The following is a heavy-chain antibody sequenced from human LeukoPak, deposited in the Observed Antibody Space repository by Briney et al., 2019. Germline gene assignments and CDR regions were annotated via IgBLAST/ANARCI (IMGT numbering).Heavy chain of an antibody. J-gene: IGHJ4*02. CDR1: GGSITSYY. CDR2: LYYSGYS. D-gene: IGHD4-17*01. V-gene: IGHV4-59*08. Sequence: SETLSLTCTVSGGSITSYYWAWLRQPPGKGLEWIGYLYYSGYSKYNPSLTSRVSMSVDTSKNQFSLKLTSVTAADTAVYYCARHNIASDGARLFDFWGRGTLVTVSS. CDR3: ARHNIASDGARLFDF.